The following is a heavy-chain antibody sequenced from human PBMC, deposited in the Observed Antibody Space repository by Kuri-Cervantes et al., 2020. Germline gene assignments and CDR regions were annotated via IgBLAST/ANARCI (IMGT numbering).Heavy chain of an antibody. J-gene: IGHJ3*02. Sequence: GGSLRLSCAASGFTFSSYGMHWVRQAPGKGLEWVAVISYDGSNKYYADSVKGRFTISRDNSKNTLYLQMNSLRAEDTAVYYCARDSRDLVVVVAATPVAFDIWGQGTMVTVSS. D-gene: IGHD2-15*01. CDR2: ISYDGSNK. V-gene: IGHV3-30*03. CDR1: GFTFSSYG. CDR3: ARDSRDLVVVVAATPVAFDI.